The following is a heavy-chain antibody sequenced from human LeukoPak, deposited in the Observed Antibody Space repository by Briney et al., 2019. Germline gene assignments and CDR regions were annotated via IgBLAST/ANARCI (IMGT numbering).Heavy chain of an antibody. Sequence: SETLSLTCAVYGGSLSGYYWSWIRQPPGKGLEWIGEINHSGSTNYNPSLKSRVTISVDTSKNQFSLKLSSVTAADTAVYYCARDPTYYDFWSGYYAGGLFDYWGQGTLVTVSS. D-gene: IGHD3-3*01. CDR3: ARDPTYYDFWSGYYAGGLFDY. CDR2: INHSGST. CDR1: GGSLSGYY. V-gene: IGHV4-34*01. J-gene: IGHJ4*02.